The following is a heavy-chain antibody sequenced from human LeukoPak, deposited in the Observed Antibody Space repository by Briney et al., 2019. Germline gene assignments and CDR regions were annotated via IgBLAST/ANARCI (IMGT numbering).Heavy chain of an antibody. CDR3: ARRGGPGDY. Sequence: PGGSLRLSCAASGFTFSSYSMNWVRQAPGKGLEWVANIGHDGSEKNYVDSVKGRFTISRDNAKNSLYLQMSSLRAEDTAVYYCARRGGPGDYWGQGTLVTVSS. CDR2: IGHDGSEK. CDR1: GFTFSSYS. J-gene: IGHJ4*02. V-gene: IGHV3-7*01.